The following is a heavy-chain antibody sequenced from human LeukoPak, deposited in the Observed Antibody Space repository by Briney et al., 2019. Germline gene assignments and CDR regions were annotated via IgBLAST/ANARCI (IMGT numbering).Heavy chain of an antibody. Sequence: ASVKISCKASGYTFTSNHIHWVRQAPGQGLEWMGVINPSGDSTSYAQNFQGRVTMTRDTSTSTVYMELSSLRSEDTAIYYCAKMAASDTGGGYWGQGTLVTVSS. J-gene: IGHJ4*02. V-gene: IGHV1-46*01. CDR2: INPSGDST. CDR1: GYTFTSNH. D-gene: IGHD3-16*01. CDR3: AKMAASDTGGGY.